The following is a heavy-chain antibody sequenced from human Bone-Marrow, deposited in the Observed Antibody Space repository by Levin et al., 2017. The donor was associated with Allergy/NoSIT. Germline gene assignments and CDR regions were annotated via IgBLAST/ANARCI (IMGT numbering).Heavy chain of an antibody. V-gene: IGHV3-21*01. CDR3: ARGETYSSRARSPAYYYYYMDV. Sequence: GESLKISCAASGFTFSSYSMNWVRQAPGKGLEWVSSISSSSSYIYYADSVKGRFTISRDNAKNSLYLQMNSLRAEDTAVYYCARGETYSSRARSPAYYYYYMDVWGKGTTVTVSS. J-gene: IGHJ6*03. CDR2: ISSSSSYI. D-gene: IGHD6-13*01. CDR1: GFTFSSYS.